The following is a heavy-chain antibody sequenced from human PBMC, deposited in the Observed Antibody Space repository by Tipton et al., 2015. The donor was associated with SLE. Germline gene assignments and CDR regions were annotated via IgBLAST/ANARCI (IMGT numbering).Heavy chain of an antibody. CDR1: GYSLSGGYY. D-gene: IGHD4-23*01. CDR3: ARVAVVTPRHAIDI. V-gene: IGHV4-38-2*01. Sequence: TLSLTCAVSGYSLSGGYYWGWFRQPPGKGLEWFGSIYHSGSTYYTPSLKSRVTISVDTSQNTFSLKLISVTAADTAVYYCARVAVVTPRHAIDIWGQGTVVTVSS. J-gene: IGHJ3*02. CDR2: IYHSGST.